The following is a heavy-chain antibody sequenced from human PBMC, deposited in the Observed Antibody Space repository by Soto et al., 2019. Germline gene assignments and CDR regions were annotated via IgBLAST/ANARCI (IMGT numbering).Heavy chain of an antibody. CDR1: GFTFSSYA. J-gene: IGHJ3*02. Sequence: GGSLRLSCAASGFTFSSYAMHWVRQAPGKGLEWVAVISYDGSNKYYAVSVKGRFTISRDNSKNTLYLQMNSLRAEDTAVYYFARHTGDYDYIWGGPGLGFDIWGQGTMVTVSS. CDR3: ARHTGDYDYIWGGPGLGFDI. V-gene: IGHV3-30-3*01. CDR2: ISYDGSNK. D-gene: IGHD3-16*01.